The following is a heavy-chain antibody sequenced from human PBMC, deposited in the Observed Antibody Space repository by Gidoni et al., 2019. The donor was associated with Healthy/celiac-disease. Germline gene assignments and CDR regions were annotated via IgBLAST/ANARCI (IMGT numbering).Heavy chain of an antibody. CDR1: WFTFSSYS. Sequence: VLLVASWGGLVKPGGSLRLSCSAPWFTFSSYSMNWVRQAPGKGLQWVSAISSSSSYRYYADSVKGRVTISRDNAKNSLYLQMNSLRAEDTAVYDCAREHPGWYFDYWGQGTLVTVSS. J-gene: IGHJ4*02. CDR3: AREHPGWYFDY. D-gene: IGHD3-9*01. V-gene: IGHV3-21*01. CDR2: ISSSSSYR.